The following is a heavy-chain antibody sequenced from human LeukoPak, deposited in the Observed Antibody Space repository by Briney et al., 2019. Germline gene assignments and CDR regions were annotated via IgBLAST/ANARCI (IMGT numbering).Heavy chain of an antibody. J-gene: IGHJ4*02. D-gene: IGHD3-3*01. Sequence: GGSLRLSCTASGFTFGDYPMSWFRQAPGKGLEWVGFIGSKAYGGTTEYAASVKGRFTISRDDSKSIAYLQMNSLKTKDTAVYYCTRGLPFLEWLSSLWGQGTPVIVSS. V-gene: IGHV3-49*03. CDR1: GFTFGDYP. CDR2: IGSKAYGGTT. CDR3: TRGLPFLEWLSSL.